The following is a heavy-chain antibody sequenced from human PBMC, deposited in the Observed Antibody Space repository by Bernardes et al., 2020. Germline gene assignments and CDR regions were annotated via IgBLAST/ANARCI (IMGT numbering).Heavy chain of an antibody. V-gene: IGHV3-23*01. CDR3: AKGSGSSTWLPFDY. CDR1: GLIFSNNA. Sequence: GSLRLSCAASGLIFSNNAMSWVRQAPGRGLEWVSGISSDGTTTDYTDSVKGRFTISRDNSRSTLYLQMNSLRVEDTALYYCAKGSGSSTWLPFDYWGQGTLVTVSS. J-gene: IGHJ4*02. D-gene: IGHD6-13*01. CDR2: ISSDGTTT.